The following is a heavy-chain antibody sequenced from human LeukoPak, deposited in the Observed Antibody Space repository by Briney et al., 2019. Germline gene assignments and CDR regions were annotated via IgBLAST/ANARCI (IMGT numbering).Heavy chain of an antibody. CDR2: INHSGGT. CDR3: ARVFRYYFDY. Sequence: SETLSLTCGVYGGSFGGNYWTWIRQPPGKGLEWIGEINHSGGTDYNPSLKSRVTISVDTFKNQFSLNLNSVTAADTAVYYCARVFRYYFDYWGQGTLVTVSS. J-gene: IGHJ4*02. D-gene: IGHD1-14*01. CDR1: GGSFGGNY. V-gene: IGHV4-34*01.